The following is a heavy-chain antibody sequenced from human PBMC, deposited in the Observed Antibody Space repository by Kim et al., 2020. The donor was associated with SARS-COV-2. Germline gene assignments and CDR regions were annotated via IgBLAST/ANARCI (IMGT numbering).Heavy chain of an antibody. CDR1: GFTFSNAW. J-gene: IGHJ4*02. Sequence: GGSLRLSCAASGFTFSNAWMSYVRQAPGKGLEWVGRIKSKTDGGTTDYAAPVKGRFTISRDDSKNTLYMQMNSLKTEDTAVYYCTTDVGAKEPRQRLREWWGQGSLVTVYS. V-gene: IGHV3-15*01. CDR3: TTDVGAKEPRQRLREW. CDR2: IKSKTDGGTT. D-gene: IGHD1-26*01.